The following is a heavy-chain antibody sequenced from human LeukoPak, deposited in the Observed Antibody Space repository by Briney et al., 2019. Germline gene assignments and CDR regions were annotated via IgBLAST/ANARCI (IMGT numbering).Heavy chain of an antibody. CDR2: ISSSGSTI. D-gene: IGHD6-19*01. Sequence: GGSLLLSCAASGFTFSSYEMNWVRQAPGKGLEWVSYISSSGSTIYYADSVKGRFTISRDNAKNSLYLQMNSLRAEDTAVYYCARDTSSGWFDYWGQGTLVTVSS. CDR1: GFTFSSYE. V-gene: IGHV3-48*03. J-gene: IGHJ4*02. CDR3: ARDTSSGWFDY.